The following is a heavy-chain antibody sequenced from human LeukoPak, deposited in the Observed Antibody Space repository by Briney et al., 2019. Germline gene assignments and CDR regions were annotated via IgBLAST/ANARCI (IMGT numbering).Heavy chain of an antibody. CDR2: IYYSGST. J-gene: IGHJ4*02. V-gene: IGHV4-59*01. CDR1: GGSISSYS. Sequence: SETLSLTCTVSGGSISSYSWSWIRQPPGKGLEWIGYIYYSGSTNYNPSLKSRVTISVDTSKNQFSLKLSSVTAADTAVYYCARARVGATTSLFDYWGQGTLVTVSS. CDR3: ARARVGATTSLFDY. D-gene: IGHD1-26*01.